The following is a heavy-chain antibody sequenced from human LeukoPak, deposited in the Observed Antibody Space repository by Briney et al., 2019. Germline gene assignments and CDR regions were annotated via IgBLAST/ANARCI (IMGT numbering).Heavy chain of an antibody. Sequence: GGSLRLSCAGTGLFFSDVWMNWFRQAPGKGLEWVANIGKDGSEKNYVDSVKGRFTISRDNAKNSLHLEMNSLRGEDTAVCYCAAGYGWLTDFWGQGTLVTVSS. CDR3: AAGYGWLTDF. V-gene: IGHV3-7*01. CDR1: GLFFSDVW. CDR2: IGKDGSEK. J-gene: IGHJ4*02. D-gene: IGHD2-8*02.